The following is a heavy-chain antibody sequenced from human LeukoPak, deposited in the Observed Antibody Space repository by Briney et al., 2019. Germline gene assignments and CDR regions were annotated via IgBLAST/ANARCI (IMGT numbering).Heavy chain of an antibody. CDR3: AKATGTLGN. J-gene: IGHJ4*02. CDR1: GFTFTTYA. CDR2: LSTSGGTT. V-gene: IGHV3-23*01. D-gene: IGHD1-1*01. Sequence: PGGSLRLSCAASGFTFTTYAMSWVRQAPGKGLEWVSTLSTSGGTTYYADSVKGRFIISRDNSKNTLHLQMNSLTAEDTAMYYCAKATGTLGNWGQGTLVTVSS.